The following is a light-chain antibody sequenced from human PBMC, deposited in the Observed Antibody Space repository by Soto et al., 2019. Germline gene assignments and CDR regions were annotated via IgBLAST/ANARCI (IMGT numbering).Light chain of an antibody. CDR1: HSVRSSY. CDR3: HQYSSSPYT. CDR2: GAS. Sequence: EIVLTQSPGTLSLSPGERATLSFRARHSVRSSYLAWYHQKPGQAPRLLIYGASSRATGIPDRFSGSGSGTDFTLTISRLEPEDFAVYYCHQYSSSPYTFGQGTKMEIK. J-gene: IGKJ2*01. V-gene: IGKV3-20*01.